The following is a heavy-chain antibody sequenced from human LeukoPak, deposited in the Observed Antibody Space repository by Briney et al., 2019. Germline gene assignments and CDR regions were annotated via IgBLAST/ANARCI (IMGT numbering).Heavy chain of an antibody. D-gene: IGHD5-12*01. J-gene: IGHJ5*02. CDR2: IYYSGST. CDR3: AREGSGYDSDWFDP. Sequence: SETLSLTCAVYGGSFSGYYWSWIRQPPGKGLEWIGCIYYSGSTNYNPSLKSRVTISVDTSKNQFSLKLSSVTAADTAVYYCAREGSGYDSDWFDPWGQGTLVTVSS. V-gene: IGHV4-59*01. CDR1: GGSFSGYY.